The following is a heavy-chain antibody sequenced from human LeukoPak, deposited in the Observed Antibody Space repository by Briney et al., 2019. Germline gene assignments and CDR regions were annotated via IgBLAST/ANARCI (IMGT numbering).Heavy chain of an antibody. D-gene: IGHD5-12*01. CDR1: GFTFSSYA. J-gene: IGHJ4*02. V-gene: IGHV3-23*01. Sequence: GESLKISCAASGFTFSSYAMSWVRQAPGRGLEWVSDISGSGGSTYYADSVKGRLTISRDNSKNTLYLQMNSLRAEDTAVYYCAKYYLVATIRAYFDYWGQGTLVTVSS. CDR2: ISGSGGST. CDR3: AKYYLVATIRAYFDY.